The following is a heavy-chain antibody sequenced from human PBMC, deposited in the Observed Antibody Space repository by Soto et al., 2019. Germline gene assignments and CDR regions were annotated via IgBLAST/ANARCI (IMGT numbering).Heavy chain of an antibody. V-gene: IGHV3-30-3*01. Sequence: GGSLRLSCAASGFTFSSYAMHWVRQAPGKGLEWVAVISYEGSNKYYADSVKGRFTISRDNSKNTLYLQMNSLRAEDTAVYYCARERGYSYGRTTAYFDYWGQGTLVTVSS. CDR1: GFTFSSYA. CDR2: ISYEGSNK. J-gene: IGHJ4*02. CDR3: ARERGYSYGRTTAYFDY. D-gene: IGHD5-18*01.